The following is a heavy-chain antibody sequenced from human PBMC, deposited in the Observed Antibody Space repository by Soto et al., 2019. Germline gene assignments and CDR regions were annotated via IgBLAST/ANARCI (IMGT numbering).Heavy chain of an antibody. J-gene: IGHJ4*02. CDR1: GFTFSNYG. D-gene: IGHD2-21*02. CDR2: ISGSGGST. Sequence: EVQLLESGGGLVQPGGSLRLSCAASGFTFSNYGLSWGLQAPVKGLELVSSISGSGGSTYYADSVKGRFTISRDNSKNTLYLQMNSLRVEDTAVYYCANCLVTSNDIGYWGQGTLVTVSS. V-gene: IGHV3-23*01. CDR3: ANCLVTSNDIGY.